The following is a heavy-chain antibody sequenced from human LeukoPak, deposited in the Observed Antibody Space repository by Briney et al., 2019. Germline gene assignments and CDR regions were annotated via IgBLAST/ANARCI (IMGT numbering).Heavy chain of an antibody. Sequence: GESLKISCAASGYSFTTYWIGRVRQMPGKGLEGVGIIYPDYSGTRYSPTFQGQIPIPADKPISPAYPQWSSLKASDTAMYFCARHSNRGAASSAITRYYYYDMDVWGKGTTVTVSS. J-gene: IGHJ6*03. CDR3: ARHSNRGAASSAITRYYYYDMDV. V-gene: IGHV5-51*01. CDR1: GYSFTTYW. D-gene: IGHD5-24*01. CDR2: IYPDYSGT.